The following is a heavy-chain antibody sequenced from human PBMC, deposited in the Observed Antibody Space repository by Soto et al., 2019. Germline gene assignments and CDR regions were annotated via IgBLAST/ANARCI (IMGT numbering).Heavy chain of an antibody. CDR3: ARWGIAGFGSYGMDV. CDR2: IIPIFGTA. Sequence: QVQLVQSGAEVKKPGSSVKVSCKASGGTFSSYAISWVRQAPGQGLEWMGGIIPIFGTATYAQKFQGRVKITADESTSTAYMELSSLRSEDTAVYYCARWGIAGFGSYGMDVWGQGTTVTVSS. CDR1: GGTFSSYA. J-gene: IGHJ6*02. D-gene: IGHD6-13*01. V-gene: IGHV1-69*01.